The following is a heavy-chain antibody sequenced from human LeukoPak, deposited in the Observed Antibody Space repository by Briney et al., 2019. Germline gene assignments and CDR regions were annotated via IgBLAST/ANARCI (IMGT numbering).Heavy chain of an antibody. CDR3: ARRGGGRWFDP. CDR1: GGSISSGDYL. J-gene: IGHJ5*02. D-gene: IGHD3-16*01. CDR2: IYNTGNI. V-gene: IGHV4-31*03. Sequence: SQTLSLTCTDSGGSISSGDYLWSWIRKHPERGLEWIGYIYNTGNIYCNPSLKSRVTLSVDTSKNQFSLKLTSVTAADTAVYYCARRGGGRWFDPWGQGTLVTVSS.